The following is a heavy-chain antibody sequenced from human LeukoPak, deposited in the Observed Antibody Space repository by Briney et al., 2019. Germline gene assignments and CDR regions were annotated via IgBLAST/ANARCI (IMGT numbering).Heavy chain of an antibody. V-gene: IGHV4-38-2*01. CDR3: ARLPPYSSSAYYFDY. D-gene: IGHD6-6*01. CDR2: IYHSGNT. CDR1: GYSISSGYY. Sequence: SETLSLTCAVSGYSISSGYYWGWIRQPLGKGLEWIGNIYHSGNTYYNPSLKSRVTISVDTSKNQFSLKLRSVTAADTAVYYCARLPPYSSSAYYFDYWGQGTLVTVSS. J-gene: IGHJ4*02.